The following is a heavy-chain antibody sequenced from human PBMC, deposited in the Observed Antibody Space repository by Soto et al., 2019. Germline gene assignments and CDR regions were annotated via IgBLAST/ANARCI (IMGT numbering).Heavy chain of an antibody. D-gene: IGHD2-15*01. Sequence: SETLSLTCTVSGGSISSSSYYWGWIRQPPGKGLEYIGNIYYNGDTDYNPSLKSRVTISVDTSKKQFSVKLNSVTAADTAVYYCARHESIVVVTAARGLDIWGQGTMVTVSS. CDR1: GGSISSSSYY. J-gene: IGHJ3*02. CDR2: IYYNGDT. V-gene: IGHV4-39*01. CDR3: ARHESIVVVTAARGLDI.